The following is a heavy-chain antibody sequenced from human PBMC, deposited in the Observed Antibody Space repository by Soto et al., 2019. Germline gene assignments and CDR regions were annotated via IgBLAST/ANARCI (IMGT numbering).Heavy chain of an antibody. CDR2: IDWNRATI. CDR3: VKDVWSRHYDFTTFYS. D-gene: IGHD2-21*01. V-gene: IGHV3-9*01. CDR1: GFRFDDYA. Sequence: PGGSVRLSCIASGFRFDDYAMHWVRQAPGKGLEWVSGIDWNRATIGYADSVKRRFTLSRDNARNSLLLEMNSLRPEDTALYYCVKDVWSRHYDFTTFYSWGRGTLVTVSS. J-gene: IGHJ4*02.